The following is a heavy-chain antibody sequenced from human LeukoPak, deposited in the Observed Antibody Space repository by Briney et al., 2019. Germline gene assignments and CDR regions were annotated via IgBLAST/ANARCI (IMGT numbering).Heavy chain of an antibody. Sequence: SETLSLTCSVSGGSISSYYWSWIRQPPGKGLEWIGYIYYSGSTNYDPSLRSRVTISVDTSKNQFSLKLSSVTAADTAVYYCARVGVSCSSTSCYAFDYWGQGTLVTVSS. CDR3: ARVGVSCSSTSCYAFDY. V-gene: IGHV4-59*01. J-gene: IGHJ4*02. CDR2: IYYSGST. D-gene: IGHD2-2*01. CDR1: GGSISSYY.